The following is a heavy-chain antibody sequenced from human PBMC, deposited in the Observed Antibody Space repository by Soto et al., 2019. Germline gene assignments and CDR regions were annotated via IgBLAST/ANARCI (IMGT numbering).Heavy chain of an antibody. V-gene: IGHV4-34*01. CDR2: INHSGST. J-gene: IGHJ4*02. CDR1: GGSFSGHF. D-gene: IGHD3-3*01. CDR3: AGWAVGIMVFGVPKDS. Sequence: SETLSLTCVVYGGSFSGHFWSWIRQPPGKGLEWIGEINHSGSTNYNPSLQSRVTISVDTSKNQFSLKLSSVTAADTAVYYCAGWAVGIMVFGVPKDSWGQGTLVTVSS.